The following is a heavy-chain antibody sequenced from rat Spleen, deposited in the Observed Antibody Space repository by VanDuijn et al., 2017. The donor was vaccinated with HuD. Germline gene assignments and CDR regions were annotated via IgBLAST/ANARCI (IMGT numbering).Heavy chain of an antibody. Sequence: VQLKESGPGLVKPSQSLSLTCSVTGYSITSSYRWNWIRKFPGNKLEWMGYINSAGTTNYNPSLKSRISITRDTSKNQFFLQVNSVTTEDTATYYCASLYSSYSLYYFDYWGQGVMVTVSS. CDR1: GYSITSSYR. CDR3: ASLYSSYSLYYFDY. CDR2: INSAGTT. J-gene: IGHJ2*01. D-gene: IGHD1-2*01. V-gene: IGHV3-3*01.